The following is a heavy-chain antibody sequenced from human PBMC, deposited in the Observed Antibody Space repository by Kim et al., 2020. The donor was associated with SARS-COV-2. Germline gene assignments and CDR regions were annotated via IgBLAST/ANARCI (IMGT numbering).Heavy chain of an antibody. CDR2: TDDEAET. D-gene: IGHD3-10*01. J-gene: IGHJ3*01. CDR1: GGFLYSCGYT. CDR3: VREELTSFRAYGLKV. V-gene: IGHV4-31*03. Sequence: SETLSLTCTVSGGFLYSCGYTWSWIRQRPGKGPEWIGYTDDEAETYYNPALKSRVKISQDTISSLFYLKLTSVTAADTAAYYCVREELTSFRAYGLKVWG.